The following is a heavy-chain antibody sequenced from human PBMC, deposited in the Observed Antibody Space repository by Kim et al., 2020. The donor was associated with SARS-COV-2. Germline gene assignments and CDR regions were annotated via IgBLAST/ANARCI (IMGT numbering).Heavy chain of an antibody. Sequence: ASVKVSCKASGYTFTSYAMNWVRQAPGQGLEWMGWINTNTGNPTYAQGFTGRFVFSLDTSVSTAYLQISSLKAEDTAVYYCAKPMVRGVHYYGMDVWGPGTTVTVSS. CDR3: AKPMVRGVHYYGMDV. CDR1: GYTFTSYA. V-gene: IGHV7-4-1*02. J-gene: IGHJ6*02. CDR2: INTNTGNP. D-gene: IGHD3-10*01.